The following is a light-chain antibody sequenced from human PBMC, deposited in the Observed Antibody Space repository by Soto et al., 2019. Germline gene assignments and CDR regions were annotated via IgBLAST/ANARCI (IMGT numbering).Light chain of an antibody. CDR3: QQYNNWPGT. Sequence: EIVMTQSPATLSVSPGERATLSCRARQSVSSNLAWYQQKPGQAPRLLIYGASTRATGIPARFSGSGSGTDFTLTISSLQSEDFAIYYCQQYNNWPGTFGQGTKVEI. CDR2: GAS. V-gene: IGKV3-15*01. J-gene: IGKJ1*01. CDR1: QSVSSN.